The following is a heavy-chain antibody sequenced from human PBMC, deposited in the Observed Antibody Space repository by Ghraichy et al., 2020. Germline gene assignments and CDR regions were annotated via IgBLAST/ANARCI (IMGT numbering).Heavy chain of an antibody. D-gene: IGHD1-26*01. CDR3: VTGIVGATADYFDN. Sequence: GGSLRLSCPASGFTFRNAWMSWVRQAPGKGLEWVGRIKSKSDGGRTDYAAPAKGRFSISRDDSKSTLYLQMNSLKTEDTAVYYCVTGIVGATADYFDNWGQGTLVTVPS. V-gene: IGHV3-15*01. J-gene: IGHJ4*02. CDR1: GFTFRNAW. CDR2: IKSKSDGGRT.